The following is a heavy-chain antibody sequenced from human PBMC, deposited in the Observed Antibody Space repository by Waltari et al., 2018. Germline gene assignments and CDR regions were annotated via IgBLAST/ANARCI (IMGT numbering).Heavy chain of an antibody. J-gene: IGHJ4*02. D-gene: IGHD3-10*01. Sequence: GSTNYNPSLKSRVTISVDTSKNQFSLKLSSVTAADTAVYYCARVGVGFGELPLDYWGQGTLVTVSS. V-gene: IGHV4-59*01. CDR3: ARVGVGFGELPLDY. CDR2: GST.